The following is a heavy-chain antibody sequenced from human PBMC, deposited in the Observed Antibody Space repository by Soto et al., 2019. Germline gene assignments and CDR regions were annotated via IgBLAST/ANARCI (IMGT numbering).Heavy chain of an antibody. J-gene: IGHJ4*02. V-gene: IGHV3-21*06. CDR3: ATFPNYYGG. CDR2: INDKSYYI. Sequence: GGSLRLSCAASGFTFSTHSMNWVRQAPGKGPEWVSSINDKSYYIFYADSVKGRFTISRDNAKNSLYLQMNSLRDDDTAVYYCATFPNYYGGWGQGTLVTVS. CDR1: GFTFSTHS.